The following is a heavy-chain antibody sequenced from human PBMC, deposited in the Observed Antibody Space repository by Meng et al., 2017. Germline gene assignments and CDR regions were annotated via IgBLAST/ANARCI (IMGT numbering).Heavy chain of an antibody. CDR3: AAGLTYYYDSSGYYVGDAFDI. CDR1: GFTFTSSA. CDR2: IVVGSGNT. V-gene: IGHV1-58*02. J-gene: IGHJ3*02. D-gene: IGHD3-22*01. Sequence: SVQVSCKASGFTFTSSAMQWVRQARGQRLEWIGWIVVGSGNTNYAQKFQERVTITRDMSTSTAYMELSSLRSEDTAVYYCAAGLTYYYDSSGYYVGDAFDIWGQGTMVTVSS.